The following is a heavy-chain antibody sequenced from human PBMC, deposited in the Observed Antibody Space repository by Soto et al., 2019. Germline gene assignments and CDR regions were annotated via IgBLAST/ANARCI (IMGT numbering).Heavy chain of an antibody. D-gene: IGHD3-22*01. CDR2: ISAYNGNT. V-gene: IGHV1-18*01. Sequence: ASVKVSCKASGYTFTSYGISWLRQAPGQGLEWMGWISAYNGNTNYAQKLQGRVTMTTDTSTSTAYMELRSLRSDDTAVYYCTREGYYYDSSGYYFDYWGQGTLVTVSS. J-gene: IGHJ4*02. CDR3: TREGYYYDSSGYYFDY. CDR1: GYTFTSYG.